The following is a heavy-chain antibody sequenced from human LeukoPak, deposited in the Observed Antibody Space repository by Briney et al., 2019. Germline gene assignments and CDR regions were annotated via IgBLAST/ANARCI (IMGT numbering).Heavy chain of an antibody. V-gene: IGHV3-7*01. CDR2: IKQDGSEK. CDR1: GFTFSSYW. CDR3: ARERPFDYGSGSYRGY. J-gene: IGHJ4*02. Sequence: GGSLRLSCAASGFTFSSYWMSWVRQAPGKGLEWVANIKQDGSEKYYVDSVKGRFTISRDNAKNSLYLQMNSLRAEDTAVYYCARERPFDYGSGSYRGYWGQGTLVTVSS. D-gene: IGHD3-10*01.